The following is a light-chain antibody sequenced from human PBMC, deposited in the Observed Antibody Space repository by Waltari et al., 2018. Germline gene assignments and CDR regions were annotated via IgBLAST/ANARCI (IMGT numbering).Light chain of an antibody. CDR3: QRNDRLPVT. J-gene: IGKJ1*01. V-gene: IGKV3-20*01. Sequence: SSRASQSVGRALIWYQQKPCQAPRLLIYGASTRATGIPDRFSGSGFGTDFSLTISRLEPEDFAVYYCQRNDRLPVTFGQGTKVEIK. CDR2: GAS. CDR1: QSVGRA.